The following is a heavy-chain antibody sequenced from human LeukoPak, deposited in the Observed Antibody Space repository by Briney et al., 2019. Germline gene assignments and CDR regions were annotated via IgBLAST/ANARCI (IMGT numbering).Heavy chain of an antibody. V-gene: IGHV1-69*13. CDR1: GGTFSSYA. D-gene: IGHD5-12*01. CDR3: ARGREWLGGYNWFDP. Sequence: SVKVSCKASGGTFSSYAISWVRQAPGQGLEWMGGIIPIFGTANYAQKFQGRVTITADESTSTAYMELSSLRSEDTAVYYCARGREWLGGYNWFDPWGQGTLVTVSS. CDR2: IIPIFGTA. J-gene: IGHJ5*02.